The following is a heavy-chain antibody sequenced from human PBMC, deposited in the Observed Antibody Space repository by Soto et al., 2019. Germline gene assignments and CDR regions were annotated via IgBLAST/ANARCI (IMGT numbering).Heavy chain of an antibody. CDR1: GVTFSSYW. CDR3: ARGKWFTDY. CDR2: IEQDGSEK. V-gene: IGHV3-7*01. Sequence: GGSLRLSCAASGVTFSSYWMGWVRQAPGKGLEWVANIEQDGSEKYYVDSVKGRFTISRDNAKNSLYLQMNSLRAEDTAVYYCARGKWFTDYWGQGTLVTVSS. J-gene: IGHJ4*02. D-gene: IGHD3-22*01.